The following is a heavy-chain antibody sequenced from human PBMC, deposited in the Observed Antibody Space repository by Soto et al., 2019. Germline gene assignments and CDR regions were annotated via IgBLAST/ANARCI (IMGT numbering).Heavy chain of an antibody. D-gene: IGHD1-26*01. Sequence: QVQLVESGGGVVQPGRSLRLSCAASGFTFSSYGMHWVRQAPGKGLEWVAVIWYDGSNKYYADSVKGRFTISRDNSKNTLYLQMNSLRAEDTAVYYCARVNIVGASWCGMDVWGQGTTVTVSS. V-gene: IGHV3-33*01. J-gene: IGHJ6*02. CDR2: IWYDGSNK. CDR1: GFTFSSYG. CDR3: ARVNIVGASWCGMDV.